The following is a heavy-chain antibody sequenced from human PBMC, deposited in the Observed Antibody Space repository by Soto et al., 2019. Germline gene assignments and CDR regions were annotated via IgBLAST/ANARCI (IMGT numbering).Heavy chain of an antibody. CDR1: GFTFSSYG. D-gene: IGHD3-10*01. Sequence: QVQLVESGGGVVQPGRSLRLSCAASGFTFSSYGMHWVRQAPGKGLEWVAVISYDGSNKYYADSVKGRFTISRDNSKNPLYLQMNSLRAEDTAVYYCAKDQRWFGEYYYYYGMDVWGQGTTVTVSS. V-gene: IGHV3-30*18. CDR3: AKDQRWFGEYYYYYGMDV. J-gene: IGHJ6*02. CDR2: ISYDGSNK.